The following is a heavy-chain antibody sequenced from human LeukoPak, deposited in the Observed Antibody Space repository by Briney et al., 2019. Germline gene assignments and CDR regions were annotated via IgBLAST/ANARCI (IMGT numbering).Heavy chain of an antibody. D-gene: IGHD6-13*01. Sequence: APVKVSCKASGYTFTGYYMHWVRQAPGQGLEWMGWINPNSGGTNYAQKFQGRVTMTRDTSISTAYMELSRLRSDDTAVYYCARLGEQLVPPYYYYMDVWGKGTTVTVSS. CDR3: ARLGEQLVPPYYYYMDV. V-gene: IGHV1-2*02. CDR2: INPNSGGT. J-gene: IGHJ6*03. CDR1: GYTFTGYY.